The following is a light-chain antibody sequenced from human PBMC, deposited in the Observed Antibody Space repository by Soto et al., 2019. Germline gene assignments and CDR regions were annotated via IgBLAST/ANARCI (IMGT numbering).Light chain of an antibody. Sequence: QSALTQPASVSGSPGQSITISCAGASSDVGSHNLVSWYQQHPGKAPKLMIFEVSQRPSGVSNRFSACKSGNTASLTISGLQAEAEADYYCCSYTDSSTYVFGTGTKLTVL. J-gene: IGLJ1*01. CDR3: CSYTDSSTYV. V-gene: IGLV2-23*02. CDR1: SSDVGSHNL. CDR2: EVS.